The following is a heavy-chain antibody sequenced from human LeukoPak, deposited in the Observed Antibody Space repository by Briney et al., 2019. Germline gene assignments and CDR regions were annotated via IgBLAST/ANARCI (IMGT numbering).Heavy chain of an antibody. CDR2: IYYSGST. Sequence: DPSETLSLTCTVSGGSISSSSYYWGWVRQPPGKGLEWIGSIYYSGSTYYNPSLKSRVTISVDTSKNQFSLKLSSVTAADTAVYYCARGALWGLPTTWGQGTLVTVSS. CDR1: GGSISSSSYY. CDR3: ARGALWGLPTT. J-gene: IGHJ4*02. D-gene: IGHD3-16*01. V-gene: IGHV4-39*07.